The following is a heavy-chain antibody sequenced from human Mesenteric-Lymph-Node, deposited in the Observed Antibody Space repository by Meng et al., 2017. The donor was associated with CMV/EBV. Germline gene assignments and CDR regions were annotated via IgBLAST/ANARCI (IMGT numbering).Heavy chain of an antibody. Sequence: GGSLRLSCAASGFTFSSYSMNWVRQAPGKGLEWVSYISSSSSTIYYADSVKGRFTISRDNAKNSLYLQMNSLRAEDTAVYYCARDGGYSYGGGWFDPWGQGTLVTVSS. CDR2: ISSSSSTI. CDR1: GFTFSSYS. CDR3: ARDGGYSYGGGWFDP. V-gene: IGHV3-48*04. J-gene: IGHJ5*02. D-gene: IGHD5-18*01.